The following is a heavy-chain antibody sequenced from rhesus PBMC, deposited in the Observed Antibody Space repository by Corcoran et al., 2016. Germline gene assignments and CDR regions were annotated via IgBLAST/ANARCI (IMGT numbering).Heavy chain of an antibody. D-gene: IGHD6-43*01. CDR1: GGSISSSNW. J-gene: IGHJ4*01. CDR3: ARVAAAALFDY. Sequence: QVQLQESGPGLVKPSETLSLTSAVSGGSISSSNWGSWIRQPPGKGLEWIGYISGSSGSTYYHPSLKSRVTISTDTSKNQFSLKLSSVTAADTAVYYCARVAAAALFDYWGQGVLVTVSS. V-gene: IGHV4-65*01. CDR2: ISGSSGST.